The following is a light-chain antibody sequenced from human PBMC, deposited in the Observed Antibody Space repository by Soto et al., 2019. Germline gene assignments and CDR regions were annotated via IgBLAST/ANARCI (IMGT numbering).Light chain of an antibody. CDR3: QQYNSYPWT. CDR2: GAS. J-gene: IGKJ1*01. CDR1: QSVNNDY. Sequence: TQSPSALSASVGYRVTITCRSSQSVNNDYLAWYQQRPGLPPRLLIFGASGRATGIPDRFSGSGSGTDFTLTISRLEPEDFATYYCQQYNSYPWTFGQGTKVDIK. V-gene: IGKV3-20*01.